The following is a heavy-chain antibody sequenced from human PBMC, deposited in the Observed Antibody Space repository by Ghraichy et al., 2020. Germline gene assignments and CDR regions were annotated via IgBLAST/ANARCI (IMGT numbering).Heavy chain of an antibody. CDR1: GFTFSSYW. V-gene: IGHV3-7*01. J-gene: IGHJ6*03. CDR3: ARVAVLRFLEWLLGHDYMDV. CDR2: IKQDGSEK. Sequence: GGSLRLSCAASGFTFSSYWMSWVRQAPGKGLEWVANIKQDGSEKYYVDSVKGRFTISRDNAKNSLYLQMNSLRAEDTAVYYCARVAVLRFLEWLLGHDYMDVWGKGTTVTVSS. D-gene: IGHD3-3*01.